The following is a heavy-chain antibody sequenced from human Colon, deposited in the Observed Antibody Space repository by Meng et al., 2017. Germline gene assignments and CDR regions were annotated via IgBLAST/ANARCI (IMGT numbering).Heavy chain of an antibody. V-gene: IGHV4-4*02. CDR2: IYHIGST. J-gene: IGHJ4*02. Sequence: QVQLQESGPGLVKPSGTLSLTCAVSGTSISRSNWWTWVRQAPGKGLEWIGEIYHIGSTNYNPSLKSRVTILVDESKNEFSLKLTSVTAADTAVYYCARENDSGNSYDHWGRGLLVTVSS. CDR1: GTSISRSNW. D-gene: IGHD3-10*01. CDR3: ARENDSGNSYDH.